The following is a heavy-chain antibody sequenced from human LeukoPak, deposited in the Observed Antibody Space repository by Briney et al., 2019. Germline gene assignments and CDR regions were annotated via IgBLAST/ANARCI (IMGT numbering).Heavy chain of an antibody. J-gene: IGHJ4*02. V-gene: IGHV3-53*01. CDR3: ARWNGGTIIDY. D-gene: IGHD2-15*01. Sequence: GGSLRLSCAASGFTVSSNYMSWVRQAPGKGLEWVSVIYSGGSTYYADSVKGRFTIPRDNSKNTLYLQMNSLRAEDTAVYYCARWNGGTIIDYWGQGTLVTVSS. CDR1: GFTVSSNY. CDR2: IYSGGST.